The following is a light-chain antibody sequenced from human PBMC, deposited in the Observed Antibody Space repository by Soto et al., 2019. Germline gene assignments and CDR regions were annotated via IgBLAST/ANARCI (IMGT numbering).Light chain of an antibody. Sequence: DIQMTQSPSILSASVGDRVTITCRASQGISTYLAWYQQRPGKAPKLLISAASTLQAGVPSRFSGSGSGTEFTPTISSLQPEEFATYYCLQDYNYPFTFGPGTKVDIK. CDR2: AAS. V-gene: IGKV1-9*01. J-gene: IGKJ3*01. CDR3: LQDYNYPFT. CDR1: QGISTY.